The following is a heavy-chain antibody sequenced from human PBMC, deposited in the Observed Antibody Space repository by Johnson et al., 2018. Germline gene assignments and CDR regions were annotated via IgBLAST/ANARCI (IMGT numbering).Heavy chain of an antibody. Sequence: VQLQESGGGLVQPGGSLRLSCAASGFTFSSYWMHWVRQAPGKGLVWVSRINSDGSSTSYADSVKGRFTISRDNAKNSLYLQMNSLRAEGTAVYYCAIELETIFGVVIPFYYYGMDVWGQGTTVTVSS. CDR1: GFTFSSYW. CDR2: INSDGSST. V-gene: IGHV3-74*01. J-gene: IGHJ6*02. D-gene: IGHD3-3*01. CDR3: AIELETIFGVVIPFYYYGMDV.